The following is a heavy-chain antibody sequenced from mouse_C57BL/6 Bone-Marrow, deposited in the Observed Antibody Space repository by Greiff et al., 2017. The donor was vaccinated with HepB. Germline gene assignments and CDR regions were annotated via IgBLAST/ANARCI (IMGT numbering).Heavy chain of an antibody. CDR1: GYAFSSYW. V-gene: IGHV1-80*01. D-gene: IGHD2-4*01. CDR3: ARFGRLRRIDY. Sequence: VQLQESGAELVKPGASVKISCKASGYAFSSYWMNWVKQRPGKGLEWIGQIYPGDGDTNYNGKFKGKATLTAAKSSSTAYMQLSSLTSEDSAVYFCARFGRLRRIDYWGQGTTLTVSS. J-gene: IGHJ2*01. CDR2: IYPGDGDT.